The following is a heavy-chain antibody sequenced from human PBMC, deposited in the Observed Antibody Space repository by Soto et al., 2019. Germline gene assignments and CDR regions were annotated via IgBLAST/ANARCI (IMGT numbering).Heavy chain of an antibody. CDR3: ARPRPPTRFKLELTEYGMDV. D-gene: IGHD1-7*01. CDR2: IYSGGST. CDR1: RFTVSSNY. Sequence: GSLRLSCAASRFTVSSNYMSWVRQAPGKGLEWVSVIYSGGSTYYADSVKGRFTISRDNSKNTLYLQMNSLRAEDTAVYYCARPRPPTRFKLELTEYGMDVWGQGTTVTVSS. V-gene: IGHV3-53*01. J-gene: IGHJ6*02.